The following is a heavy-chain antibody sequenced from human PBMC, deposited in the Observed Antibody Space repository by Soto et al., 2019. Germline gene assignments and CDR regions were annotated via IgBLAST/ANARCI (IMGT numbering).Heavy chain of an antibody. D-gene: IGHD3-22*01. J-gene: IGHJ5*02. CDR2: IRHSVST. CDR3: ARGSADSSPYPVRFAP. CDR1: GGSFSGYY. V-gene: IGHV4-34*01. Sequence: QVQLHQWGAGLLKPSETLSLTCAVYGGSFSGYYWSWIRQPPGKGLEWIGEIRHSVSTNYSPSRKSRVTISIDTSKTQFSLKRSSVTAADTAVYYCARGSADSSPYPVRFAPWGQGTLVTVSS.